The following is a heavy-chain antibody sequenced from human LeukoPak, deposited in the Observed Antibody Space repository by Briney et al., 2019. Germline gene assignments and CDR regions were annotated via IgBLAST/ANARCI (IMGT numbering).Heavy chain of an antibody. Sequence: SVKVSCKASGGTFSSYAISWERQAPGQGLEWMGGIIPIFGTANYAQKFQGRVTITADESTSTAYMELSSLRSEDTAVYYCASDYGDFLFDYWGQGTLVTVSS. J-gene: IGHJ4*02. CDR1: GGTFSSYA. CDR2: IIPIFGTA. V-gene: IGHV1-69*13. D-gene: IGHD4-17*01. CDR3: ASDYGDFLFDY.